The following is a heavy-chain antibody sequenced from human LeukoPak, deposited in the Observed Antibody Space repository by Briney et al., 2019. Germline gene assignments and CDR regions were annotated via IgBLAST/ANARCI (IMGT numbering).Heavy chain of an antibody. Sequence: GGSLRLSCAASGFTDSRNYMTWVRQAPGKGLEWVSGIYRGGSTYYADSVKGRFTISIDNSKNTLYLQMNSLRAEDTAVYYCARAGPTGTNDAFDIWGQGTMVTVSS. V-gene: IGHV3-53*01. D-gene: IGHD1-1*01. J-gene: IGHJ3*02. CDR2: IYRGGST. CDR3: ARAGPTGTNDAFDI. CDR1: GFTDSRNY.